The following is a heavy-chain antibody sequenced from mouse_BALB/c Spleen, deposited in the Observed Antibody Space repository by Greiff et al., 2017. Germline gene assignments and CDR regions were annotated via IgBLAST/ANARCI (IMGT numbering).Heavy chain of an antibody. CDR2: ISYSGST. Sequence: EVQLQESGPGLVKPSQSLSLTCTVTGYSITSDYAWNWIRQFPGNKLEWMGYISYSGSTSYNPSLKSRISITRDTSKNQFFLQLNSVTTEDTATYYCARDPYYGSSLYAMDYWGQGTSVTVSS. D-gene: IGHD1-1*01. J-gene: IGHJ4*01. CDR1: GYSITSDYA. V-gene: IGHV3-2*02. CDR3: ARDPYYGSSLYAMDY.